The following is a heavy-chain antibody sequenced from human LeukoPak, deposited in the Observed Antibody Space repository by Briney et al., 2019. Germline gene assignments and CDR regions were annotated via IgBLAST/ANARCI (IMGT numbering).Heavy chain of an antibody. D-gene: IGHD6-6*01. CDR2: IDHSGST. V-gene: IGHV4-34*01. Sequence: SETLSLTCAVYGGSFSGYYWSWIRQPPGKGLEWIGEIDHSGSTNYNPYLKSRVTISVDTSKNQFSLKLSSVPAADTAVYYCARGLSGGVAARQRRFDYWGQGTLVTVSS. CDR1: GGSFSGYY. CDR3: ARGLSGGVAARQRRFDY. J-gene: IGHJ4*02.